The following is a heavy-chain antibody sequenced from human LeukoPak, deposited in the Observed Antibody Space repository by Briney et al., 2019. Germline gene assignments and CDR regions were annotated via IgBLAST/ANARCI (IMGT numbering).Heavy chain of an antibody. J-gene: IGHJ4*02. D-gene: IGHD6-6*01. Sequence: GGSLRLSCAASGFTFTNYWMHWVRHAQGKGLVWVSGINHGGAGTYYADSVKGRFTMSRDNAKNTVELQMIGLGAEDTTVYYCATVSEYGGQGTLVTVS. CDR2: INHGGAGT. CDR1: GFTFTNYW. CDR3: ATVSEY. V-gene: IGHV3-74*01.